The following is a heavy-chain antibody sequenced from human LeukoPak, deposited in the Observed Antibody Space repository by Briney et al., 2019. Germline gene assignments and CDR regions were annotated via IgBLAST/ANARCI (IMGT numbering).Heavy chain of an antibody. D-gene: IGHD6-13*01. V-gene: IGHV5-51*01. J-gene: IGHJ4*02. CDR1: GYSFTSYW. CDR3: ARQLMYSSGWYPPDY. CDR2: IYPGDSDT. Sequence: GESLKISCKGSGYSFTSYWIGWVRQMPGKGLEWMGIIYPGDSDTGYSPSFQGQVTISADKSISTAYLQWSSLKASDTAMYYCARQLMYSSGWYPPDYWGQGTLVTVSS.